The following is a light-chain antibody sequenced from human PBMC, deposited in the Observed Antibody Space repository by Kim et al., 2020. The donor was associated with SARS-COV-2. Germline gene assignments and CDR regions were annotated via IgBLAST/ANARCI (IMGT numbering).Light chain of an antibody. V-gene: IGLV6-57*04. CDR2: KSN. CDR1: SGSIASNY. Sequence: NFMLTQPHSVSESPGKTVTISCTRSSGSIASNYVQWYQQRPGSAPTTVIYKSNQRSSGVPDRFSGSIDSSSNSASLTISGLKTEDEADYYCQFFDSTNQVFGGGTQLTVL. J-gene: IGLJ3*02. CDR3: QFFDSTNQV.